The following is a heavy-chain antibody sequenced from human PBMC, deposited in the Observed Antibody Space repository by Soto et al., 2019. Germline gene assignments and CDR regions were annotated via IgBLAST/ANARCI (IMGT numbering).Heavy chain of an antibody. J-gene: IGHJ4*02. CDR2: ISGSGGSK. V-gene: IGHV3-23*04. D-gene: IGHD2-2*01. CDR1: GFTFITYA. Sequence: EVQLVDSGGGLVQPGGSLRLSCAASGFTFITYAMCWVRQAPGKGLEWVSIISGSGGSKYYPDSVKGRFTISRDNSTNTQYLQMKSLRADDSVVYYCSKLRAAQCYFDFWGQGTLVTVSS. CDR3: SKLRAAQCYFDF.